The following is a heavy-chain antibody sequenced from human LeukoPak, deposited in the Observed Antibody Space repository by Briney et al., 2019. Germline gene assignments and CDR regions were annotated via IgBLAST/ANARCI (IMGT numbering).Heavy chain of an antibody. V-gene: IGHV3-23*01. J-gene: IGHJ3*02. D-gene: IGHD3-10*01. CDR3: ARSDGYGLVGI. Sequence: GGSLRLSCAASGFTFSSYSMNWVRQAPGKGLEWVSAISGSGGSTYYADSVKGRFTISRDNSKNTLYLQMNSLRAEDTAVYYCARSDGYGLVGIWGQGTMVTVSS. CDR1: GFTFSSYS. CDR2: ISGSGGST.